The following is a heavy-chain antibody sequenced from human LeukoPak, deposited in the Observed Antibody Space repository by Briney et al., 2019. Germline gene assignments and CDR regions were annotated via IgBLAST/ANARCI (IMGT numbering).Heavy chain of an antibody. V-gene: IGHV4-61*05. J-gene: IGHJ4*02. D-gene: IGHD6-13*01. CDR2: IYASGST. CDR3: ARGGQQLGN. Sequence: PSETLSLTCTVSGGSISTSSFYWGWIRQPPGKGLEWIGDIYASGSTSYNPSHTGRVTTSKDTSKNQFSLKLSSVTAADTAVYYCARGGQQLGNWGQGTLVTVSS. CDR1: GGSISTSSFY.